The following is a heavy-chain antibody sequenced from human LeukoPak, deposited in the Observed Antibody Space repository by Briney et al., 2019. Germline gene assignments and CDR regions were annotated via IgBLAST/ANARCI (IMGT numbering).Heavy chain of an antibody. CDR1: GGSISSYH. CDR3: ARTYYDFWSGYSHYFDY. J-gene: IGHJ4*02. D-gene: IGHD3-3*01. CDR2: IYYSGST. V-gene: IGHV4-59*01. Sequence: SETLSLTCTVSGGSISSYHWSWIRQPPGKGLEWIGYIYYSGSTNYNPSLKSRVTISVDTSKNQFSLKLSSVTAADTAVYYCARTYYDFWSGYSHYFDYWGQGTLVTVSS.